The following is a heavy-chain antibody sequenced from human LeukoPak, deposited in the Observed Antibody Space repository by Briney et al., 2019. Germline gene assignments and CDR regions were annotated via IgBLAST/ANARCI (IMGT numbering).Heavy chain of an antibody. J-gene: IGHJ5*02. V-gene: IGHV4-59*11. Sequence: SETLSLTCSVSGGSISGHYWTWVRQPPGKGLEWIGQMHYTGKPDYNPSLKSRITISVDTSKNQVSLQVSSVTAADTAVYYCARGVYCSSTSCYTTSGWFDPWGQGTLVTVSS. CDR1: GGSISGHY. D-gene: IGHD2-2*02. CDR3: ARGVYCSSTSCYTTSGWFDP. CDR2: MHYTGKP.